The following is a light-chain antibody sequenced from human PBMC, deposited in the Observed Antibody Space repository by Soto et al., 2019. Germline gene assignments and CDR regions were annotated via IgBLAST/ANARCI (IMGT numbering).Light chain of an antibody. V-gene: IGLV2-14*01. J-gene: IGLJ1*01. CDR3: SSYTSGSTDV. Sequence: QSALTQPASVSGSPGQSITISCTGTSSDVGGYNYVSWYQQHPGKAPKLMIYDVSNRTSGVSNRFSGSKSGNTASLTISGLQAEDEADYYCSSYTSGSTDVFGTGTKLTVL. CDR2: DVS. CDR1: SSDVGGYNY.